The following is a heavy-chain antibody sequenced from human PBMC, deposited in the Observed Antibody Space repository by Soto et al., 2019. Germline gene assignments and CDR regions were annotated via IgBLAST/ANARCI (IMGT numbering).Heavy chain of an antibody. J-gene: IGHJ4*02. CDR1: GFTFSSYA. V-gene: IGHV3-23*01. D-gene: IGHD4-17*01. Sequence: EVQLLESGGALVQPGGSLRLSCAASGFTFSSYAMNWVRQAPGKGLEWVSAISGSGGSTYYADSVEGRFIISRDNSKNTLYLQMTSLRAEDTAVYYCAKDVSYGAPFVYWGQGTLVTVSS. CDR3: AKDVSYGAPFVY. CDR2: ISGSGGST.